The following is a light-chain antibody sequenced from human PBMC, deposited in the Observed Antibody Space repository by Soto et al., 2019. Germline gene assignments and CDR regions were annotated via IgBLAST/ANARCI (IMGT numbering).Light chain of an antibody. Sequence: QSALTQSASVSGSPGQSITISCTGTSSDVGVYKYVSWYQQHPGKAPKLMIYEVSNRPSGVSNRFSGSKSGNTASLTISGLQAEDEADYYCNSYISGTTLWVFGGGTKLTVL. CDR2: EVS. V-gene: IGLV2-14*01. CDR3: NSYISGTTLWV. CDR1: SSDVGVYKY. J-gene: IGLJ3*02.